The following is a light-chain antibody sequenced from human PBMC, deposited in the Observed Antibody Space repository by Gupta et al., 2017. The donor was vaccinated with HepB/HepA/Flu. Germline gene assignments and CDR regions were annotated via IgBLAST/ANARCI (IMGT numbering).Light chain of an antibody. J-gene: IGLJ2*01. Sequence: SFVLTHPPSVSVAPGKTASITCGGDNIGSEGVHWYQQRPGQAPVLVISYNSDRPSGIPERFSGSKSGNTATLTITGVEAGDEADYYCQLWNSDSDHVLFGGGTKLTVL. CDR2: YNS. V-gene: IGLV3-21*04. CDR3: QLWNSDSDHVL. CDR1: NIGSEG.